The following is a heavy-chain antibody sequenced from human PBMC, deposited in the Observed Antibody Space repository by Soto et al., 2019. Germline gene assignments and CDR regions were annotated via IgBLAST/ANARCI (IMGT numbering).Heavy chain of an antibody. J-gene: IGHJ4*02. CDR1: GFTFSSYG. V-gene: IGHV3-30*18. CDR2: ISYDGSNK. Sequence: GGSLRLSCAASGFTFSSYGMHWVRQAPGKGLEWVAVISYDGSNKYYADSVKGRFTISRDNSKNTLYLQMNSPRAEDTAVYYCAKTDGRYFDYWGQGTLVTVSS. CDR3: AKTDGRYFDY.